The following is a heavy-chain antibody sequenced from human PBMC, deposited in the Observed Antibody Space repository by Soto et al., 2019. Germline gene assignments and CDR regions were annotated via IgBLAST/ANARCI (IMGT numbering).Heavy chain of an antibody. D-gene: IGHD1-1*01. V-gene: IGHV4-4*07. Sequence: SETLSLTCTVSGASISGFYWSWIRKSAGKGLEWIGRIYATGTTDYNPSLKSRVMMSVDTSKKQFSLKLRSVTAADTAVYYCVRDGTKTLREWFDPWGQGISVTVSS. CDR2: IYATGTT. CDR3: VRDGTKTLREWFDP. CDR1: GASISGFY. J-gene: IGHJ5*02.